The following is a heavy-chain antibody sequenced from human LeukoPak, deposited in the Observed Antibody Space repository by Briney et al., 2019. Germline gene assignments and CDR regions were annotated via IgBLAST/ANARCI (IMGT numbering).Heavy chain of an antibody. Sequence: SETLSLTCTVSGGSFSGYYWSWIRQPPGKGLEWIGYIYYSGSTNYNPSLKSRVTISVDTSKNQFSLKLSSVTAADTAVYYCARERRSGSYYYFDYWGQGTLVTVSS. CDR2: IYYSGST. J-gene: IGHJ4*02. V-gene: IGHV4-59*01. CDR3: ARERRSGSYYYFDY. CDR1: GGSFSGYY. D-gene: IGHD1-26*01.